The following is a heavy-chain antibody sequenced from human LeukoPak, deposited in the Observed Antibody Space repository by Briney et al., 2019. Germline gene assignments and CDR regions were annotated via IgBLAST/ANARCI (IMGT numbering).Heavy chain of an antibody. J-gene: IGHJ4*02. V-gene: IGHV4-39*01. CDR3: ARQSTAMGTFDY. Sequence: ASETLSLTCAVYGGSFSGYYWGWIRQPPGKGLEWIGSIYYSGNTYYNPSLKSRVTISVDTSKNQFSLTLSSVTAADTAVYYCARQSTAMGTFDYWGQGTLVPVSS. CDR2: IYYSGNT. CDR1: GGSFSGYY. D-gene: IGHD5-18*01.